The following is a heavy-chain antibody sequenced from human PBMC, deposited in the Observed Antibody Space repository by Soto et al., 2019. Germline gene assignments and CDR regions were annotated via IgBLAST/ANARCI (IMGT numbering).Heavy chain of an antibody. CDR2: ISYSGDNQ. D-gene: IGHD6-19*01. CDR1: GFSLSSYG. J-gene: IGHJ3*01. CDR3: AKDRGHIAVAAITGGGYFQV. Sequence: QVQLVESGGGVVQPGTSLRLSCVTSGFSLSSYGMHWVRQAPGKGLEWVAAISYSGDNQYYADSVRGRFTISRDNSKSTVNLQLNRLRAEDTAGYYCAKDRGHIAVAAITGGGYFQVWGQGTMVTVSS. V-gene: IGHV3-30*18.